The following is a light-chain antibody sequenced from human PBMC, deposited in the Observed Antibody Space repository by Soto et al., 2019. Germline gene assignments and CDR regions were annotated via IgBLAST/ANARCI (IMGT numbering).Light chain of an antibody. Sequence: DIQMTQCPSSLSESVGDRVTNTCRTSQSINNFLNWYQHKPGKAPKLLIYTASSLQDGVPSSFSGSGSGTDFTLTISSLQPEDFATYYCQQTYTTPYTFGQGTKLEIK. CDR1: QSINNF. V-gene: IGKV1-39*01. J-gene: IGKJ2*01. CDR3: QQTYTTPYT. CDR2: TAS.